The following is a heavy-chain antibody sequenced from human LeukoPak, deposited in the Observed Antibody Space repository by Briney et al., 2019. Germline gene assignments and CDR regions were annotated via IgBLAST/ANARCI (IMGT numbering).Heavy chain of an antibody. J-gene: IGHJ6*02. D-gene: IGHD6-19*01. CDR1: GFTFSTYS. CDR2: ISSSSSYI. Sequence: GGSLRLSCAASGFTFSTYSMNWVRQAPGKGLEWVSSISSSSSYIYYADSVKGRFTISRDNAENSLYLQMNSLRAEDTAVYYCARDIVPPNSSGWYYYGMDVWGQGTTVTVSS. CDR3: ARDIVPPNSSGWYYYGMDV. V-gene: IGHV3-21*01.